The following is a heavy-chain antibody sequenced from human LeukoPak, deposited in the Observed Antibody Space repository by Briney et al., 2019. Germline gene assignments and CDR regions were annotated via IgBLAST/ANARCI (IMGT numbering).Heavy chain of an antibody. CDR1: GGSISSYY. D-gene: IGHD5-18*01. Sequence: SETLSLTCTVAGGSISSYYWSWIRQPPGKGLEWIGYIYYSVSTNYNPSLKSRVTISVDTSKNQFSLKLSSVTAADTAVYYCARGGYSYGYEPYFDYWGQGTLVTVYS. CDR3: ARGGYSYGYEPYFDY. CDR2: IYYSVST. V-gene: IGHV4-59*01. J-gene: IGHJ4*02.